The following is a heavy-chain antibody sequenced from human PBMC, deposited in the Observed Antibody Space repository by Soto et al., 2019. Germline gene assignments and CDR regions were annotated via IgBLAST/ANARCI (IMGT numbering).Heavy chain of an antibody. CDR1: GFTFSSYG. D-gene: IGHD3-10*01. J-gene: IGHJ6*02. CDR2: ISHDGSNK. Sequence: GGSLRLPCAASGFTFSSYGMHWVRQAPGKGLEWVAVISHDGSNKYYADSVKGRFTISRDNSKNTLYLQMNSLRAEDTAVYYCAVSMVRRPDYYYYYGMDVWGQGTTVTVS. CDR3: AVSMVRRPDYYYYYGMDV. V-gene: IGHV3-30*03.